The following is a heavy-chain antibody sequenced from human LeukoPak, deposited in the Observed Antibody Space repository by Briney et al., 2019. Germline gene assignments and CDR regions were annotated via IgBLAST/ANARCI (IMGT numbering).Heavy chain of an antibody. D-gene: IGHD5-24*01. Sequence: GGSLRLSCVASGFPFSSYWMTWVRQAPGKGRQWVANIKQDGSKKSYVDSVKGRFTISRDNAKNSLYLQMNSLRAEDTAIYYCTRVGYIDEGIDYWGQGTLVTVSS. V-gene: IGHV3-7*04. CDR2: IKQDGSKK. CDR3: TRVGYIDEGIDY. CDR1: GFPFSSYW. J-gene: IGHJ4*02.